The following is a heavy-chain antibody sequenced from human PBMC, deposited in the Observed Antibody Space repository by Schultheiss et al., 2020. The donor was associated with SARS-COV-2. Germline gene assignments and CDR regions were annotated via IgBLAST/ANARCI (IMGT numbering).Heavy chain of an antibody. Sequence: SETLSLTCAVSGYSISSGYYWSWIRQPPGKGLEWIGRIYTSGSTNYNPSLKSRVTMSVDTSKNQFSLKLSSVTAADTAVYYCARGVHDFPYYYYYGMDVWGQGTTVTVSS. CDR2: IYTSGST. J-gene: IGHJ6*02. D-gene: IGHD3-3*01. CDR3: ARGVHDFPYYYYYGMDV. V-gene: IGHV4-38-2*01. CDR1: GYSISSGYY.